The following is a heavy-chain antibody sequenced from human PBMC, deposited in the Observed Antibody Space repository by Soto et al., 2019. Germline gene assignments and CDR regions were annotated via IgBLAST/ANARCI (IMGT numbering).Heavy chain of an antibody. J-gene: IGHJ4*02. D-gene: IGHD5-18*01. V-gene: IGHV4-30-2*01. CDR3: ARASNKRGYSYGPDY. CDR2: IYHSGST. Sequence: SETLSLTCAVSGGSISSGGYSWSWIRQPPGKGLEWIGYIYHSGSTYYNPSLKSRVTISVDTSKNQFSLKLSSVTAADTAVYYCARASNKRGYSYGPDYWDQGTLVTVSS. CDR1: GGSISSGGYS.